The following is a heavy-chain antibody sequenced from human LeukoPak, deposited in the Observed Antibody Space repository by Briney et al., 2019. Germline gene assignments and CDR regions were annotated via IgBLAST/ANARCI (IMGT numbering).Heavy chain of an antibody. CDR3: ARHSSDYDFDY. V-gene: IGHV4-39*01. J-gene: IGHJ4*02. CDR2: IYYSGST. Sequence: PSEPLSLTCTVSGGSISSSSFYWGWIRQPPGKGLGWIGSIYYSGSTYYNPSLKSRVTISVDTSKNQFSLRLSSMTATDTAVYFCARHSSDYDFDYWGQGTLVTVSS. D-gene: IGHD4-17*01. CDR1: GGSISSSSFY.